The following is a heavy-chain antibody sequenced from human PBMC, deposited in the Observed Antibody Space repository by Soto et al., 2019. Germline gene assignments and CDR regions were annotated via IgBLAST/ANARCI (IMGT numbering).Heavy chain of an antibody. D-gene: IGHD6-13*01. CDR3: ARGGAAAGTRTSFDY. CDR1: GGSISSGGYY. J-gene: IGHJ4*02. Sequence: PSETLSLTCTVSGGSISSGGYYWSWIRQHPGKGLEWIGYIYYSGSTYYNPSLKSRVTISVDTSKNQFSLKLSSVTAADTAVYYCARGGAAAGTRTSFDYWGQGTLVTVSS. CDR2: IYYSGST. V-gene: IGHV4-31*03.